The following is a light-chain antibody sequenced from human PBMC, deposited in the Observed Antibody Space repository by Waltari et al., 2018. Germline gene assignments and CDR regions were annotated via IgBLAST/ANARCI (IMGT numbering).Light chain of an antibody. J-gene: IGKJ1*01. V-gene: IGKV1-5*03. CDR1: QSIRSW. Sequence: DIQLTQSLSTLSASVEDSVPITCRASQSIRSWLAWYQQKPGKAPKLLIYKASSLESGVPSRFSGSGSGTEFTLTISSLQPDDFATYYCQQYNSASTFGQGTKVEIK. CDR3: QQYNSAST. CDR2: KAS.